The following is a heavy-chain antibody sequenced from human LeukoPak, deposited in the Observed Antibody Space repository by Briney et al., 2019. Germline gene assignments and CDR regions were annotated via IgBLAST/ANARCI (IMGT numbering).Heavy chain of an antibody. CDR2: IYYSGST. CDR3: ARQIRDHYYDSSGYYSDAFDI. V-gene: IGHV4-39*01. Sequence: SETLSLTCTVSGGSISSSSYYWGWIRQPPGKGLEWIGSIYYSGSTYYNPSLKSRVTISVDTSKNQFSLKLSSVTAADTAVYYCARQIRDHYYDSSGYYSDAFDIWGQGTMVTVSS. CDR1: GGSISSSSYY. J-gene: IGHJ3*02. D-gene: IGHD3-22*01.